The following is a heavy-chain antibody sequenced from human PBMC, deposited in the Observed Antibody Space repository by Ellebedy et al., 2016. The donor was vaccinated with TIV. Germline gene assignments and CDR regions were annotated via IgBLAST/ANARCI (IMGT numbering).Heavy chain of an antibody. V-gene: IGHV3-48*01. CDR3: AKSFTANWFDP. J-gene: IGHJ5*02. CDR2: FSSSSNTI. Sequence: PGGSLRPSCAASGFPLSSYSMNWVRQAPGRGLEWVSYFSSSSNTIYYSDSVKGRFTISRDNAKNSLYLQMNSLRAEDTAVYYGAKSFTANWFDPWGQGTLVTVSS. CDR1: GFPLSSYS.